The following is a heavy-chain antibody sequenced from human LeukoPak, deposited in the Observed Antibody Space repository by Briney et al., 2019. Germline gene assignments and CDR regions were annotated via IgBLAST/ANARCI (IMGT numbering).Heavy chain of an antibody. Sequence: GGSLGLSCEASGFTFSDHYMDWVRQAPGKGLEWVGRTRKKVNSYTTEYAASVKGRFTISRDDSKNSLYLQLNSLKTEDTAVYYCVRVVGEAFFDYWGQGTLVTVSS. CDR2: TRKKVNSYTT. CDR3: VRVVGEAFFDY. J-gene: IGHJ4*02. CDR1: GFTFSDHY. D-gene: IGHD1-26*01. V-gene: IGHV3-72*01.